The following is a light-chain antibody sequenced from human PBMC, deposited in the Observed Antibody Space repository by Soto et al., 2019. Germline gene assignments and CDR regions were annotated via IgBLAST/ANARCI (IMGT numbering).Light chain of an antibody. J-gene: IGLJ1*01. CDR1: SSDVGAYNY. Sequence: QSALTQPASVSGSPGQSITISCAGTSSDVGAYNYVSWYQHHPGKAPKLMIYDVNNRPSGDSNRFSGSKSGNTASLTISGRQAEDEADYYCSSCTSGATYVFGSGTKLTVI. CDR2: DVN. CDR3: SSCTSGATYV. V-gene: IGLV2-14*03.